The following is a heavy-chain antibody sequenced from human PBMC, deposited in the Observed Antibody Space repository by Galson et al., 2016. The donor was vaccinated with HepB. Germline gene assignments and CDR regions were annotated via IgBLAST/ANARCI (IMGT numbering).Heavy chain of an antibody. J-gene: IGHJ4*02. CDR1: GITFSNAY. V-gene: IGHV3-15*01. D-gene: IGHD2-15*01. Sequence: SLRLSCAASGITFSNAYMGWVRQAPGKGLEWVGRIKRKTDGGTTYYAAPVKSRFTISRDDSKNTLYLQMNSLNTEDTAVYYCTTGSCSGVGCYSFNYWGQGTLVTVSS. CDR2: IKRKTDGGTT. CDR3: TTGSCSGVGCYSFNY.